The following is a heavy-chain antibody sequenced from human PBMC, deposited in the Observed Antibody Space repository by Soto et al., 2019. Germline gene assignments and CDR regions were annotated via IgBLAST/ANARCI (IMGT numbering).Heavy chain of an antibody. D-gene: IGHD6-13*01. CDR1: GYTLTELS. V-gene: IGHV1-24*01. CDR2: FDPGDGET. J-gene: IGHJ4*02. Sequence: ASVKVSGKVSGYTLTELSMHWVRQAPGKGLEWMGGFDPGDGETIYAQKFQGRVTMTEDTSTDTAYMELSSLRSEDTAVYYCATDYGIAAAGIPVYFDYWGQGTLVTVSS. CDR3: ATDYGIAAAGIPVYFDY.